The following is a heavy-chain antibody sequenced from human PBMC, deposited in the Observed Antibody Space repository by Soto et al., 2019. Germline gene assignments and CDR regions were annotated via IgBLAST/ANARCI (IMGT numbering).Heavy chain of an antibody. D-gene: IGHD3-10*01. J-gene: IGHJ6*02. V-gene: IGHV1-69*13. CDR2: IIPIFGTA. CDR1: GGTFSSYA. Sequence: ASVKVSCKASGGTFSSYAISWVRQAPGQGREWMGGIIPIFGTANYAQKFQGRVTITADESTSTAYMELSSLRSEDTAVYYCARGTPLLYYYGSGSYSSYYYYYGMDVWGQGTTVTVSS. CDR3: ARGTPLLYYYGSGSYSSYYYYYGMDV.